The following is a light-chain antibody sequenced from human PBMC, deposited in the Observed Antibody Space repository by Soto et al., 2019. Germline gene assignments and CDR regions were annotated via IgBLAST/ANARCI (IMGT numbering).Light chain of an antibody. V-gene: IGKV3-20*01. J-gene: IGKJ2*01. Sequence: EIVLTQSPGTLSLSPGERATLSCRSSQSVSSSYLAWYQQKPGQAPRLLIYGASSRATGIPDRFSGSGSGTDFTLIISRLEPEDFAVYFCQQYGSSPPYIFGQGTKLEIK. CDR3: QQYGSSPPYI. CDR2: GAS. CDR1: QSVSSSY.